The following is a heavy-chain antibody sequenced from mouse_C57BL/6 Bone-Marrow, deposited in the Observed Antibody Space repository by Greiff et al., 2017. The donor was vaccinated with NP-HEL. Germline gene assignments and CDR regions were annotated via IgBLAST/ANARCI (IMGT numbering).Heavy chain of an antibody. CDR2: ISDGGSYT. CDR1: GFTFSSYA. J-gene: IGHJ1*03. D-gene: IGHD2-4*01. CDR3: ARDPIYYDYDDWYCDV. Sequence: EVQRVESGGGLVKPGGSLKLSCAASGFTFSSYAMSWVRQTPEKRLEWVATISDGGSYTYYPDNVKGRFTISRDNAKNNLYLQMSHLKSEDTAMYYCARDPIYYDYDDWYCDVWGTGTTVTVSS. V-gene: IGHV5-4*01.